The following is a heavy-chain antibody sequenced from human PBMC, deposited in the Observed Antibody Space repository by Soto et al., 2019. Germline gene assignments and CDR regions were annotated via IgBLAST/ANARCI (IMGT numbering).Heavy chain of an antibody. J-gene: IGHJ5*02. CDR2: IFHSGTT. CDR3: AGSISGDPWFDP. D-gene: IGHD2-21*01. V-gene: IGHV4-61*01. Sequence: PSETLSLTCTVSGDSIRSGNYYWSWIRQPPGKGLQWIGYIFHSGTTNYNPSLKSRVTISLDMSKNQFSLKLTSVTAADTAVYYCAGSISGDPWFDPWGQGTLVTVSS. CDR1: GDSIRSGNYY.